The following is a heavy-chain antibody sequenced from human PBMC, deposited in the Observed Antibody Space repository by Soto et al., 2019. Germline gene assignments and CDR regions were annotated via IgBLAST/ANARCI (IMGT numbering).Heavy chain of an antibody. D-gene: IGHD2-21*02. Sequence: ASVKVSCKASGYTFTSFGISWVRQAPGQGLERMGWISAYNDNTSYAQKFQGRVTMTRDTSTSTVYMELSSLRSEDTAVYYCARDIVHCGGDCYYGRDYYYGMDVWGQGTTVTVSS. CDR1: GYTFTSFG. V-gene: IGHV1-18*01. CDR3: ARDIVHCGGDCYYGRDYYYGMDV. CDR2: ISAYNDNT. J-gene: IGHJ6*02.